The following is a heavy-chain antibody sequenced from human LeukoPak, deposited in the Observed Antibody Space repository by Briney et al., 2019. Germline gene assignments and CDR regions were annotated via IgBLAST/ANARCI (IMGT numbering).Heavy chain of an antibody. CDR2: IYYSGST. CDR3: ASQGGGSYYRGVADDAFDI. J-gene: IGHJ3*02. D-gene: IGHD1-26*01. CDR1: GGSISSYY. Sequence: SETLSLTCTVSGGSISSYYWSWIRQPPGKGLEWIGYIYYSGSTNYNPSLKSRVTISVDTSKNQFSLKLSSVTAADTAVYHCASQGGGSYYRGVADDAFDIWGQGTMVTVSS. V-gene: IGHV4-59*08.